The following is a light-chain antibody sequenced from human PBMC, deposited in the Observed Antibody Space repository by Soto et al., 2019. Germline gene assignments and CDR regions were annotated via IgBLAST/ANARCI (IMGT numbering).Light chain of an antibody. Sequence: QSVLTQPASVSGSPGQSITISCTGTSSDVGGYNYVSWYQQHPGKAPKLMIYEVSNRPSGVPNRFSGSKSGNAASLTISGLQAEDEADYSCSSYTTSSTHVFGGGTKLTVL. CDR3: SSYTTSSTHV. CDR1: SSDVGGYNY. V-gene: IGLV2-14*01. CDR2: EVS. J-gene: IGLJ2*01.